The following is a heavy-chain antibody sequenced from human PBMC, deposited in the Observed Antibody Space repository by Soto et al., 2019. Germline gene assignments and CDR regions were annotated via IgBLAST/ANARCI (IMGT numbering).Heavy chain of an antibody. V-gene: IGHV1-18*04. Sequence: QVQMVQSGAEVKKPGASVKVSCKASGYPFSNHGITWVRQVPGQGLEWMGWISTFNGNTNYAQKFQGRVTMTTDTSTNTADMELRSLASDATAVYYCARLTGYSSGWFAFWGQGTLVTVSS. J-gene: IGHJ4*02. CDR3: ARLTGYSSGWFAF. CDR1: GYPFSNHG. D-gene: IGHD6-19*01. CDR2: ISTFNGNT.